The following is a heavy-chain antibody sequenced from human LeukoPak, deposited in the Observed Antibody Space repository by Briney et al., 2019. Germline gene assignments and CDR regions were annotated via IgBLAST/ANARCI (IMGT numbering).Heavy chain of an antibody. J-gene: IGHJ4*02. D-gene: IGHD2-21*02. CDR1: GGSISSYY. CDR3: ARGGYCGGDCYFYY. V-gene: IGHV4-59*08. Sequence: SETLSLTCTVSGGSISSYYWSWIRQPPGRGLEWIGYIYYSGSTNYNPSLKSRVTISVDTSKNQFSLKLSSVTAADTAVYYCARGGYCGGDCYFYYWGQGTLVTVSS. CDR2: IYYSGST.